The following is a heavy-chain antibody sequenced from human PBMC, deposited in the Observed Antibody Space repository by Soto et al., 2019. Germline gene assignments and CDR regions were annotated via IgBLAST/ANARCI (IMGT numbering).Heavy chain of an antibody. Sequence: GGSLRLSCAASGFTFSNAWMSWVRQAPGKGLEWVGRIKSKTDGGTTDYAAPVKGRFTISRDDSKNTLYLQMNSLKTEDTAVYYCTTEGVPVVVPAADSEHYYYYMDVWGKGTTVTVSS. CDR2: IKSKTDGGTT. CDR3: TTEGVPVVVPAADSEHYYYYMDV. CDR1: GFTFSNAW. J-gene: IGHJ6*03. D-gene: IGHD2-2*01. V-gene: IGHV3-15*01.